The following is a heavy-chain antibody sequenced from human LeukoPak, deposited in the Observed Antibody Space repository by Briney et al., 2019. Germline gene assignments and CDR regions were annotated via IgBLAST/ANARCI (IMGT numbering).Heavy chain of an antibody. CDR2: IYYSGST. CDR3: AKGTVVRLFDY. J-gene: IGHJ4*02. CDR1: GGSISSGDYY. V-gene: IGHV4-30-4*08. Sequence: PSETLSLTCTVCGGSISSGDYYWSWIRQPPGKGLEWIGYIYYSGSTYYNPSLKSRVTISVDTSKNQFSLKLSSVTAADTAVYYCAKGTVVRLFDYWGQGTLVTVSS. D-gene: IGHD4-23*01.